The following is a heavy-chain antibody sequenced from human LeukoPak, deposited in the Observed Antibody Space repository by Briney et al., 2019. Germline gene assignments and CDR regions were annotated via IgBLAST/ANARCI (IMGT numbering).Heavy chain of an antibody. V-gene: IGHV4-30-4*08. CDR2: IYYSGST. Sequence: SETLSLTCTVSGGSISSGDYYWSWIRQPPGKALEWIGYIYYSGSTYYNPSLKSRFTISVDTSKNQFSLKLSSVTAADTAVYYCARVVLDYSSGWYIDYWGQGTLVTVSS. D-gene: IGHD6-19*01. J-gene: IGHJ4*02. CDR1: GGSISSGDYY. CDR3: ARVVLDYSSGWYIDY.